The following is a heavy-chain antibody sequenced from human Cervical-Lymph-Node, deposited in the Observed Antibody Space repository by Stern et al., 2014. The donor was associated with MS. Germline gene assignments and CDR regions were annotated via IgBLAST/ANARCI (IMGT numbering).Heavy chain of an antibody. Sequence: VQLVESGGGVVQPGRSLRLSCAASGFSFSRYAMHWVRQAPGKGLEWVALIWYDGSNPYYAYSGTGRCTISRDNFKNTLYLQMNSLRAEDTAVYYCASAYSSSHYYFDYWGQGTLVTVSS. CDR3: ASAYSSSHYYFDY. J-gene: IGHJ4*02. CDR1: GFSFSRYA. CDR2: IWYDGSNP. V-gene: IGHV3-33*01. D-gene: IGHD6-13*01.